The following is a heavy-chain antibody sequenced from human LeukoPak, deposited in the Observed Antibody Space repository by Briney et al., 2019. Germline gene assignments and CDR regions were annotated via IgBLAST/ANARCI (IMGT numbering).Heavy chain of an antibody. J-gene: IGHJ6*04. CDR2: ISWNSGSI. V-gene: IGHV3-9*01. Sequence: HPGGSLRLSCAASGFTFDDYAMHWVRQAPGKGLEWVSGISWNSGSIGYADSVKGRFTISRDNAKNSLYLQMNSLRAEDTAVYYCAELGITMIGGVWGKGTTVTISS. D-gene: IGHD3-10*02. CDR3: AELGITMIGGV. CDR1: GFTFDDYA.